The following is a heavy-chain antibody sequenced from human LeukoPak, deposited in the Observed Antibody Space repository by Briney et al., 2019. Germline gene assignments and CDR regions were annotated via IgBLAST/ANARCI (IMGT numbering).Heavy chain of an antibody. CDR3: AKGVRGGDCYHESYFAY. CDR1: GFTFSSYA. CDR2: ISGSGGST. D-gene: IGHD2-21*02. J-gene: IGHJ4*02. Sequence: GGSLRLSCAASGFTFSSYAMSWVRQAPGKGLEWVSAISGSGGSTYYADSVKGRFTISRDNSKNTLYLRMNSLRAEDTAVYYCAKGVRGGDCYHESYFAYWGQGTLVTVSS. V-gene: IGHV3-23*01.